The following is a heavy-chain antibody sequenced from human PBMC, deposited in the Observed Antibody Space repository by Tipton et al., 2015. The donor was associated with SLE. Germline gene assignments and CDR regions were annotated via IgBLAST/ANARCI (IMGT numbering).Heavy chain of an antibody. J-gene: IGHJ2*01. CDR1: GYTFDNNG. D-gene: IGHD2-21*01. CDR3: ARGGGAVLISIAYWYFDL. Sequence: QVQLVQSGAEVKKPGASVQVSCKASGYTFDNNGVSWVRQAPGQGLEWMGWVGGYIGNTNYAQKFQGRVTMTTDTSTSTAYMELRSLRSDDTAVYYCARGGGAVLISIAYWYFDLWGRGTLVTVSS. V-gene: IGHV1-18*04. CDR2: VGGYIGNT.